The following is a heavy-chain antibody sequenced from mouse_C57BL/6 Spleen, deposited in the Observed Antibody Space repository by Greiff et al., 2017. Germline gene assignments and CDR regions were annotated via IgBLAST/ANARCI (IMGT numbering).Heavy chain of an antibody. J-gene: IGHJ2*01. Sequence: QVQLQQPGAELVMPGASVKLSCKASGYTFTSYWMHWVKQRPGQGLEWIGEIDPSDSYTNYNQKFKGKSTLTVDKSSSTAYMQLRSLTTEDSAVYYCARGRSNWDVDYWGQGTTLTVSS. CDR1: GYTFTSYW. V-gene: IGHV1-69*01. D-gene: IGHD4-1*02. CDR3: ARGRSNWDVDY. CDR2: IDPSDSYT.